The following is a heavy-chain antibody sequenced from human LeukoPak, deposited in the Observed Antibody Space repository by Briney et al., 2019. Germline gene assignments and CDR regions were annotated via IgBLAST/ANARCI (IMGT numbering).Heavy chain of an antibody. J-gene: IGHJ4*02. CDR2: ISYDGSYK. Sequence: PGGSLRLSCAASGFTFSSYWMHWVRQAPGKGLDWVAVISYDGSYKYYAGSVKGRFTISRDNSKNTLYLQMNSLRAEDTAVYYCARDQYTTGWSRVGEDWGQGTLVTVSS. V-gene: IGHV3-30*03. D-gene: IGHD6-19*01. CDR3: ARDQYTTGWSRVGED. CDR1: GFTFSSYW.